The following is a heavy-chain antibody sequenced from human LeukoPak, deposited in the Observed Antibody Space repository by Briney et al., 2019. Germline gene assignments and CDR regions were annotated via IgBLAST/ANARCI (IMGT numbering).Heavy chain of an antibody. CDR2: IYYSGNT. J-gene: IGHJ4*02. D-gene: IGHD6-13*01. V-gene: IGHV4-59*08. Sequence: PSETLSLTRTVSDGSISSYYWSWIRQPPGKGLEWIGYIYYSGNTNYNPSLRSRVTISVDTSKSQFSLRLNSVTAADTAVYYCARQIIRGQYLVHFDYWGQGTLVTVSS. CDR1: DGSISSYY. CDR3: ARQIIRGQYLVHFDY.